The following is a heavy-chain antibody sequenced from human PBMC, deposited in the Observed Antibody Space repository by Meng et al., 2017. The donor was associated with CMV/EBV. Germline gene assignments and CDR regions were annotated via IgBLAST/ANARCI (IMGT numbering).Heavy chain of an antibody. CDR2: ISYDGSNK. CDR3: ARDQIPLYCSSTSCYRNFDY. J-gene: IGHJ4*02. CDR1: GFTFSSYA. V-gene: IGHV3-30-3*01. D-gene: IGHD2-2*02. Sequence: GGSLRLSCAASGFTFSSYAMHWVRQAPGKGLEWVAVISYDGSNKYYADSVKGRFTISRDNSKNTLYLQMNSLRAEDTAVYYCARDQIPLYCSSTSCYRNFDYWGQGTLVTVSS.